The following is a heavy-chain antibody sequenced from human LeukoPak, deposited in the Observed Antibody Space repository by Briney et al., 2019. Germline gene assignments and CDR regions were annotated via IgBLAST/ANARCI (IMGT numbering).Heavy chain of an antibody. D-gene: IGHD6-19*01. Sequence: ASVKVSCKASGYTFTGYYMHWVRQAPGQGLEWMGWINPNSGGTNYAQKFQGRVTMTRDTSISTAYMELSRLRSDDTAVYYCARVRSGWYWDAFDIWGQGTMVTVSS. CDR1: GYTFTGYY. J-gene: IGHJ3*02. V-gene: IGHV1-2*02. CDR3: ARVRSGWYWDAFDI. CDR2: INPNSGGT.